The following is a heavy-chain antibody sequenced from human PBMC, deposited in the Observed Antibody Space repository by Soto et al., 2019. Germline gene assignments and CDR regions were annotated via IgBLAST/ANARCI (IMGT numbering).Heavy chain of an antibody. V-gene: IGHV3-53*01. Sequence: QPGGSLRLSCAASGFTVSGNYLTWVRQAPGQGLKWVSVLYPDGRAYYADSVKGRFTISTVNSENSVYLHMNTLRADDTAVYYCARGLGREYHDNRGYFHLDYWGRGTLGTVSS. CDR1: GFTVSGNY. D-gene: IGHD3-22*01. J-gene: IGHJ4*02. CDR3: ARGLGREYHDNRGYFHLDY. CDR2: LYPDGRA.